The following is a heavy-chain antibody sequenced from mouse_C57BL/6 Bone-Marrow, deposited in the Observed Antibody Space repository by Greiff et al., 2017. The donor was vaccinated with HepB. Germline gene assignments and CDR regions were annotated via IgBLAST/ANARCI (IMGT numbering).Heavy chain of an antibody. J-gene: IGHJ2*01. Sequence: EVQVVESGTVLARPGASVKMSCKTSGYTFTSYWMHWVKQRPGQGLEWIGAIYPGNSDTSYNQKFKGKAKLTAVTSASTAYMELSSLTNEDSAVYYCTRTVVATGPFDYWGQGTTLTVSS. CDR2: IYPGNSDT. CDR1: GYTFTSYW. V-gene: IGHV1-5*01. CDR3: TRTVVATGPFDY. D-gene: IGHD1-1*01.